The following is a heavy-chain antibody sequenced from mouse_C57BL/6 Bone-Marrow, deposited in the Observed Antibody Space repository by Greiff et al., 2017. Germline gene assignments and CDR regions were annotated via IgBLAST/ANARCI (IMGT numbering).Heavy chain of an antibody. J-gene: IGHJ4*01. D-gene: IGHD1-1*01. Sequence: EVQLQQSGPELVKPGASVKISCKASGYSFTGYYMNWVKQSPEKSLEWIGEINPSTGGTTYNQKFKAKATLTVDKSSSTAYMQLKSLTSEDSAVYYCARYGSIYDYAMDYWGQGTSVTVSS. CDR1: GYSFTGYY. CDR2: INPSTGGT. V-gene: IGHV1-42*01. CDR3: ARYGSIYDYAMDY.